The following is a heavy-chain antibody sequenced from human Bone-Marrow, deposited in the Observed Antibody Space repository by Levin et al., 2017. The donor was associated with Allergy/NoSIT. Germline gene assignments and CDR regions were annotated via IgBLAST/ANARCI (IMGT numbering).Heavy chain of an antibody. CDR1: GGSISSSSYY. CDR2: IYYSGST. D-gene: IGHD2-2*01. CDR3: ARDIVLVPAAGDDGDYYYYYYGMDV. V-gene: IGHV4-39*07. J-gene: IGHJ6*02. Sequence: MPSETLSLTCTVSGGSISSSSYYWGWIRQPPGKGLEWIGSIYYSGSTYYNPSLKSRVTISVDTSKNQFSLKLSSVTAADTAVYYCARDIVLVPAAGDDGDYYYYYYGMDVWGQGTTVTVSS.